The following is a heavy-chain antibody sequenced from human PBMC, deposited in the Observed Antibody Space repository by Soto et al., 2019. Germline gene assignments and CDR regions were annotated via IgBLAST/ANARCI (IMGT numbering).Heavy chain of an antibody. CDR3: ARLSWIPLEYYFDY. CDR2: IYYSGST. V-gene: IGHV4-59*08. J-gene: IGHJ4*02. Sequence: SETLSLTCTICGGSIRSYYWRWIRQPPGKGLEWIGYIYYSGSTNYNPSLKSRVSISVDTSKNQFSLKLSSVTAADTAVYYCARLSWIPLEYYFDYWGQGTLVTVS. CDR1: GGSIRSYY. D-gene: IGHD5-18*01.